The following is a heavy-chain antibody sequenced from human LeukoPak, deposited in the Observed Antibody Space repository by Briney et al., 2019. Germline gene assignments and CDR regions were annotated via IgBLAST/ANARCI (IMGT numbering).Heavy chain of an antibody. V-gene: IGHV3-23*01. J-gene: IGHJ4*02. CDR2: ISGSGGST. Sequence: GSLRLSCAASGFTFSSYAMSWVRQAPGKGLERISAISGSGGSTYYVDSVKGRFTISRDNSKNTLYLQMNSLRVEDTAVYYCAKLPVAGLYFDYWGQGTLVTVSS. CDR1: GFTFSSYA. CDR3: AKLPVAGLYFDY. D-gene: IGHD6-19*01.